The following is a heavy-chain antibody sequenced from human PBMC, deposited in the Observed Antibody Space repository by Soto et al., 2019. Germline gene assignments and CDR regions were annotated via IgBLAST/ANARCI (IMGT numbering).Heavy chain of an antibody. J-gene: IGHJ4*02. CDR2: ISYDGSNK. CDR3: ARDRRGFWAPRSLDY. Sequence: PGGSLRLSCVGSGFTFSNYWMHWVRQAPGKGLEWVAVISYDGSNKYYADSVKGRFTISRDNSKNTLYLQMNSLRAEDTAVYYCARDRRGFWAPRSLDYWGQGTLVTVSS. CDR1: GFTFSNYW. V-gene: IGHV3-30-3*01. D-gene: IGHD3-3*01.